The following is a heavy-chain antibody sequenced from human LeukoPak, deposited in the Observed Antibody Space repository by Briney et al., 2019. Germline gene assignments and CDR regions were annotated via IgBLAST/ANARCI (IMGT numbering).Heavy chain of an antibody. D-gene: IGHD3-22*01. J-gene: IGHJ2*01. CDR1: GGSISSSSYY. CDR2: IYYSGST. CDR3: ARSSGYYYTPHWYFDL. V-gene: IGHV4-61*05. Sequence: PSEILSLTCTVSGGSISSSSYYWGWIRQPPGKGLEWIGYIYYSGSTNYNPSLKSRVTISVDTSKNQFSLKLSSVTAADTAVYYCARSSGYYYTPHWYFDLWGRGTLVTVSS.